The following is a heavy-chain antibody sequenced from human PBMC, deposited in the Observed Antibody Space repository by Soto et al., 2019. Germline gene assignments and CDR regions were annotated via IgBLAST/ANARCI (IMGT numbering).Heavy chain of an antibody. Sequence: EVQLLESGGGLVQPGGSLRLSCAASGFTFSSYAMSWVRQAPGKGLEWVSAITGSGGSTYYADSVKGRFTISRDNPKNTLYLQMNSLRAEDTAVYYCANVKSTGSYYYYYMDVWGKGTAVTVSS. CDR2: ITGSGGST. J-gene: IGHJ6*03. V-gene: IGHV3-23*01. CDR1: GFTFSSYA. CDR3: ANVKSTGSYYYYYMDV. D-gene: IGHD3-9*01.